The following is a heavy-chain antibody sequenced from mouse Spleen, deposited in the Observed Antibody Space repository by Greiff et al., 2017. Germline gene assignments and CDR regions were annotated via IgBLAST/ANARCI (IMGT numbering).Heavy chain of an antibody. CDR2: IYPRSGNT. D-gene: IGHD1-1*01. V-gene: IGHV1-81*01. CDR3: AREYYGSSAWFAY. J-gene: IGHJ3*01. CDR1: GYTFTSYG. Sequence: QVQLQQSGAELARPGASVKLSCKASGYTFTSYGISWVKQRTGQGLEWIGEIYPRSGNTYYNEKFKGKATLTADKSSSTAYMELRSLTSEDSAVYFCAREYYGSSAWFAYWGQGTLVTVSA.